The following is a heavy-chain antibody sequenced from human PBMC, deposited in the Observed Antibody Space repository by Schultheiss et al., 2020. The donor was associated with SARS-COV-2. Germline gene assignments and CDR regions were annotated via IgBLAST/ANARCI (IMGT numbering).Heavy chain of an antibody. Sequence: GGSLRLSCAASGFTFSSYGMHWVRQAPGKGLEWVAVIWYDGSNKYYADSVKGRFTISRDNAKNSLYLQMNSLRAEDTAVYYCARDLSGDYVGYYYYYGMDVWGQGTTVTVSS. CDR1: GFTFSSYG. J-gene: IGHJ6*02. D-gene: IGHD4-23*01. V-gene: IGHV3-33*08. CDR2: IWYDGSNK. CDR3: ARDLSGDYVGYYYYYGMDV.